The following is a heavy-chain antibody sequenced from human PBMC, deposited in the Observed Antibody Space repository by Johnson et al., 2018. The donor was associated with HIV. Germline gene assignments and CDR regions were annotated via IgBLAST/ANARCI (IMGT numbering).Heavy chain of an antibody. D-gene: IGHD2-15*01. J-gene: IGHJ3*02. CDR1: GFTFSSYV. CDR2: ISSSGTAK. V-gene: IGHV3-48*01. CDR3: STDASNGLPDIVVVVAATKGDAFDI. Sequence: VQLVESGGGVVQPGRSLRLSCAASGFTFSSYVMSWVRQAPGKGLEWVSYISSSGTAKYYADSVKGRFTISRDNSKNTLYLQMNSLKTEDTAVYYCSTDASNGLPDIVVVVAATKGDAFDIWGQGTMVTVSS.